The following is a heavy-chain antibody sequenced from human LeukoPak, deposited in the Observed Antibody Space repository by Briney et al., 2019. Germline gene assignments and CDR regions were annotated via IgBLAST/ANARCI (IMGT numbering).Heavy chain of an antibody. CDR1: GYRFTNYW. CDR2: IYPGDSDT. V-gene: IGHV5-51*01. D-gene: IGHD3-10*01. J-gene: IGHJ4*02. Sequence: GESLKISCKGSGYRFTNYWIGWVRQMPGKGLEWMGIIYPGDSDTRYSPSLQGQVTISADKSISTAYLQWSSLKASDTAIYYCARHNPGTRITMVRGVIDYWGQGTLVTVSS. CDR3: ARHNPGTRITMVRGVIDY.